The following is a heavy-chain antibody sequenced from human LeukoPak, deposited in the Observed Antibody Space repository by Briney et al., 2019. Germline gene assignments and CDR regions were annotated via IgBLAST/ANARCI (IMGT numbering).Heavy chain of an antibody. CDR3: ARDGSVNWNYWFDP. CDR1: GFTFSSYG. CDR2: ISGSSTII. D-gene: IGHD1-7*01. Sequence: PGGSLRLSCAASGFTFSSYGINWVRQAPGKGLEWVSYISGSSTIIYYADSVKGRFTISRDNAKNSVNLQMNSLRAEDTAVYYCARDGSVNWNYWFDPWGQGTLVTVSS. J-gene: IGHJ5*02. V-gene: IGHV3-48*01.